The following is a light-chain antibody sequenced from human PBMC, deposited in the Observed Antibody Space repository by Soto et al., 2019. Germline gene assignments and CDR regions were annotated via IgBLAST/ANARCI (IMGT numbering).Light chain of an antibody. CDR3: QQYNTYWT. J-gene: IGKJ1*01. CDR2: AAS. V-gene: IGKV1-9*01. Sequence: IRLTQSPSSLSASVGDRVTITCRASQGISSYLAWYQQKPGKAPKLLIYAASTLQSGVPSRFSGSGSGTDFTLTISSLQPEDFATYYCQQYNTYWTFGQGTKVEIK. CDR1: QGISSY.